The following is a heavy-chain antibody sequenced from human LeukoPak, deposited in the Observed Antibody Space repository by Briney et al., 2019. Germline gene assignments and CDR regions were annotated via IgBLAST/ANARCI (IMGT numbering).Heavy chain of an antibody. CDR3: ARDSTSGVAVDYFDY. CDR1: GGSISSSSYY. V-gene: IGHV4-39*01. CDR2: IYCSGST. Sequence: SETLSLTCTVSGGSISSSSYYWGWIRQPPGKGLEWIGSIYCSGSTYYNPSLKSRVTISVDTSKNQFSLKLSSVTAADTAVYYCARDSTSGVAVDYFDYWGQGTLVTVSS. J-gene: IGHJ4*02. D-gene: IGHD6-19*01.